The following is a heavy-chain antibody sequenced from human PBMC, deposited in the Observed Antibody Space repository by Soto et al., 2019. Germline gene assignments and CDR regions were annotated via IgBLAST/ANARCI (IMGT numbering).Heavy chain of an antibody. CDR3: ASRDPGTSFDY. D-gene: IGHD1-7*01. CDR1: GGSFTSNNW. J-gene: IGHJ4*02. V-gene: IGHV4-4*02. Sequence: PSQTLSLTCAVSGGSFTSNNWWTWSRQPPGQGLEWIGEIYQTGSTSYNPSLRSRVTISLDKSENQFSLKVTSLTAADTAVYYCASRDPGTSFDYWGQGTWGTVSS. CDR2: IYQTGST.